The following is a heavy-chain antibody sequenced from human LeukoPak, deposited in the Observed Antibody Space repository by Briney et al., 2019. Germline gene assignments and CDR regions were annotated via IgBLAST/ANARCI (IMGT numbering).Heavy chain of an antibody. CDR1: GYTFTSYG. CDR2: ISAYNGNT. CDR3: ARAVVPAAIGYWFDP. V-gene: IGHV1-18*01. J-gene: IGHJ5*02. D-gene: IGHD2-2*01. Sequence: ASVKVSCKASGYTFTSYGISWVRQAPGQGLEWMGWISAYNGNTNYAQKLQGRVTMTTDTSTSTAYMELRSLRSDDTAVYYCARAVVPAAIGYWFDPWGQGTLVTVSS.